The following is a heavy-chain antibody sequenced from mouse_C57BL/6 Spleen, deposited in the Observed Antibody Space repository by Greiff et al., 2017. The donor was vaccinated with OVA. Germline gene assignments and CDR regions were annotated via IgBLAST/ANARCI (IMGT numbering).Heavy chain of an antibody. CDR1: GYTFTSYW. CDR3: ARGPPLDY. CDR2: IDPSDSYT. V-gene: IGHV1-69*01. J-gene: IGHJ2*01. Sequence: QVQLQQPGAELVMPGASVKLSCKASGYTFTSYWMHWVKQRPGQGLEWIGEIDPSDSYTNYNQKFKGKSTLTVDKSSSTAYMQLSSLTSEYSAVYYCARGPPLDYWGQGTTLTVSP.